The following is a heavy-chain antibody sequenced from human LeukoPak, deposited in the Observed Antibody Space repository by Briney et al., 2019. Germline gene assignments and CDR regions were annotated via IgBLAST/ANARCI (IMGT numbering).Heavy chain of an antibody. CDR1: GFTFSSYA. D-gene: IGHD3-10*01. CDR2: ISGGGGST. CDR3: ARDPRGGTLDY. J-gene: IGHJ4*02. Sequence: QPGGSLRLSCAASGFTFSSYAMGWVRQAPGKGLEWASVISGGGGSTFYADSVKGRFTISRDNAKNTLNLQMNSLRAEDTAVYYCARDPRGGTLDYWGQGALVTVSS. V-gene: IGHV3-23*01.